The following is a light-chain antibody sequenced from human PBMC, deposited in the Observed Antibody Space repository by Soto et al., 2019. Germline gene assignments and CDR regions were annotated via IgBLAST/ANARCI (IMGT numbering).Light chain of an antibody. Sequence: QSALTQPASVSGSPGQSITISCTGTSSDVGGYNYFSWYQQHPGKAPKLMIYNVSNRPSGVSNRFSGSKSGNTASLTISGLQAEDEAHYYCSSFTSNNTVLFGGGTKLTVL. V-gene: IGLV2-14*01. CDR1: SSDVGGYNY. CDR2: NVS. CDR3: SSFTSNNTVL. J-gene: IGLJ2*01.